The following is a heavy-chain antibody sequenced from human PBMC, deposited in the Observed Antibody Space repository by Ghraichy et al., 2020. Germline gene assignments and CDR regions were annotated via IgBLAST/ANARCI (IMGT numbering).Heavy chain of an antibody. D-gene: IGHD2-2*01. V-gene: IGHV3-48*02. CDR1: GFTFSSYT. Sequence: GGSLRLSCAASGFTFSSYTMNWVRQAPGKGLEWVSYISSGSSTIYYADSVKGRFTISRDNAKNSLYLQVNSLRDGDTAVYYCAREGYCSGTSCRRGAFDIWGQGTMVTVSS. J-gene: IGHJ3*02. CDR3: AREGYCSGTSCRRGAFDI. CDR2: ISSGSSTI.